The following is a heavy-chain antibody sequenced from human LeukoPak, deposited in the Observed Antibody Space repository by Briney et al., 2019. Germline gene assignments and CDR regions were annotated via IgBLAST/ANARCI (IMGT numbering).Heavy chain of an antibody. D-gene: IGHD6-13*01. Sequence: SQTLSLTCTVSGGSISSGSYYWSWIRQPAGKGLEWIGRIYTSGSTNYNPSLKSRVTISVDTSKNQFSLKLSSVTAADTAVYYCARDPNSSPGFDYWGQGTLVTVSS. V-gene: IGHV4-61*02. CDR2: IYTSGST. CDR1: GGSISSGSYY. CDR3: ARDPNSSPGFDY. J-gene: IGHJ4*02.